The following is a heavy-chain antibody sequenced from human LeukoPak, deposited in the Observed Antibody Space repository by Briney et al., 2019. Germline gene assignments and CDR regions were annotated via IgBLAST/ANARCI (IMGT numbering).Heavy chain of an antibody. V-gene: IGHV3-21*01. CDR3: ARPGIAVAGEFFDY. Sequence: GGSLRLSCAASGFTFSSYSMNWVRQAPGKGLEWVSFIRSSSSYIYYADSVKGRFTISRDNAKNSLYLQMNSLRAEDTTVYYCARPGIAVAGEFFDYWGQGTLVTVSS. D-gene: IGHD6-19*01. CDR2: IRSSSSYI. CDR1: GFTFSSYS. J-gene: IGHJ4*02.